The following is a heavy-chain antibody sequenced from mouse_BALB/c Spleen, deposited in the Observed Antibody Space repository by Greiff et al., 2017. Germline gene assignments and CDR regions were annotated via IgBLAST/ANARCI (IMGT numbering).Heavy chain of an antibody. J-gene: IGHJ2*01. CDR2: IWAGGST. V-gene: IGHV2-9*02. CDR1: GFSLTSYG. D-gene: IGHD1-1*01. CDR3: ARVITSYFDY. Sequence: VKLMESGPGLVAPSQSLSITCTVSGFSLTSYGVHWVRQPPGKGLEWLGVIWAGGSTNYNSALMSRLSISKDNSKSQVFLKMNSLQTDDTAMYYCARVITSYFDYWGQGTTLTVSS.